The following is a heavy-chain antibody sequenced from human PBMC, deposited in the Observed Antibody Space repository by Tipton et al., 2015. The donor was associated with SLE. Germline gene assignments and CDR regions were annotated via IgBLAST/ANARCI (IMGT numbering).Heavy chain of an antibody. V-gene: IGHV4-4*02. D-gene: IGHD2-21*02. CDR2: ISHSGDT. Sequence: TLSLTCGVSGGYMTSNKWWTWVRQSPGKGLEWIGEISHSGDTDYNPSLKSRVTMSVDKSKNQFSLKLSSVTAADTAVYYCARVVTVGAAHYYDIDVWGQGTRVTVSS. CDR3: ARVVTVGAAHYYDIDV. J-gene: IGHJ6*02. CDR1: GGYMTSNKW.